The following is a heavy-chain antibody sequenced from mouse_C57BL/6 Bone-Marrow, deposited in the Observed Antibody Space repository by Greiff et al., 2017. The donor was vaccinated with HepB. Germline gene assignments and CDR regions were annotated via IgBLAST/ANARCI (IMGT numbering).Heavy chain of an antibody. D-gene: IGHD2-4*01. CDR3: ARGDYDSPHAMDY. CDR2: INPSNGGT. CDR1: GYTFTSYW. J-gene: IGHJ4*01. V-gene: IGHV1-53*01. Sequence: VQLQQPGTELVKPGASVKLSCKASGYTFTSYWMHWVKQRPGQGLEWIGNINPSNGGTNYNEKFKSKATLTVDKSSSTAYMQLSSLTSEDSAVYYCARGDYDSPHAMDYWGQGTSVTVSS.